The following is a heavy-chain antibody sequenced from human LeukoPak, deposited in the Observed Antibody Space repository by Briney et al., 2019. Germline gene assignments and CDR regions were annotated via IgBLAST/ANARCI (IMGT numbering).Heavy chain of an antibody. CDR1: GFSFSSYW. J-gene: IGHJ4*02. CDR3: ATSLGPLPDY. D-gene: IGHD7-27*01. CDR2: INSGGSGT. V-gene: IGHV3-74*01. Sequence: QPGGSLRLSCAASGFSFSSYWMHWVRQTPGKGLVWVSRINSGGSGTSHADSVKGRFTISRDNTKNTLYLQMHSLRAEDTAVYYCATSLGPLPDYWGQGTLVTVSS.